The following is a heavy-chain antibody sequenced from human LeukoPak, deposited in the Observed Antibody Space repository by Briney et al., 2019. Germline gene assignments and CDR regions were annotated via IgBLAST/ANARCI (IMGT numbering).Heavy chain of an antibody. CDR2: ISNSGGST. CDR1: GFTFSSYT. J-gene: IGHJ4*02. V-gene: IGHV3-23*01. D-gene: IGHD4-17*01. Sequence: GGSLRPSCAASGFTFSSYTMTWVRQAPGKGLEWVSAISNSGGSTYYADSVKGRFTISRDNSKNTLYLQMNSLRAKDTAIYYCARRDYGDFFWGQGTLVTVSS. CDR3: ARRDYGDFF.